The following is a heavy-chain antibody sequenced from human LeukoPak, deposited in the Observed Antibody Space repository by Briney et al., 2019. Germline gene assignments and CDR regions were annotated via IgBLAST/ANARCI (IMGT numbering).Heavy chain of an antibody. CDR3: AMCIAAAGTGVDWFDP. CDR2: IYYSGST. V-gene: IGHV4-39*07. D-gene: IGHD6-13*01. J-gene: IGHJ5*02. Sequence: SETLSLTCTVSGGSVSSSSYHWGWIRQPPGKGLEWIGSIYYSGSTYYNPSLKSRVTISVDTSKNQFSLKLSSVTAADTAVYYCAMCIAAAGTGVDWFDPWGQGTLVTVSS. CDR1: GGSVSSSSYH.